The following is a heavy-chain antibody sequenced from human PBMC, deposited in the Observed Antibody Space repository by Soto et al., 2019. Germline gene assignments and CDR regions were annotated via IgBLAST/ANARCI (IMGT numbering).Heavy chain of an antibody. Sequence: QITLKESGPTLVKPTQTLTLTCTFSGFSLSISGVGVGWVRQPPGKALEWLAVIFWDDDKRYSPSLENRLTITKDTSMDHVVLTMTNMDPVDTGTYYCVHTVAAAGPSFYYYYYGLDVWGHGTTVTVSS. V-gene: IGHV2-5*02. CDR1: GFSLSISGVG. J-gene: IGHJ6*02. D-gene: IGHD6-13*01. CDR2: IFWDDDK. CDR3: VHTVAAAGPSFYYYYYGLDV.